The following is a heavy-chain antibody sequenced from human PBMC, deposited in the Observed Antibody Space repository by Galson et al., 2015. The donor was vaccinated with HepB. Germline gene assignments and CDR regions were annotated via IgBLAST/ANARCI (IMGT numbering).Heavy chain of an antibody. D-gene: IGHD2-2*01. CDR1: GYTFTGYY. J-gene: IGHJ5*02. Sequence: SVKVSCKASGYTFTGYYMHWVRQAPGQGLEWMGWINPNSGGTNYAQKFQGWVTMTRDTSISTAYMELSRLRSDDTAVYYCAREFIVVVPAARWFDPWGQGTLVTVSS. CDR3: AREFIVVVPAARWFDP. V-gene: IGHV1-2*04. CDR2: INPNSGGT.